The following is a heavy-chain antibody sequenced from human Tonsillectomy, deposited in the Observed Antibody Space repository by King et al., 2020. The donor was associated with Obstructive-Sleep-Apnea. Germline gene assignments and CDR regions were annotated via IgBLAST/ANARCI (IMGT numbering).Heavy chain of an antibody. Sequence: VQLVESGGGVVQPGRSLRLSCTASGFTFSSYGMHWVRQAPGKGLEGVAVIWYDGSNEYYADSVKGRFTISRDNSKNTLYLQMNSLRAEDTAVYYCAKDREARVRGVKHKYSYYGMDVWRQGTTVTVSS. CDR1: GFTFSSYG. V-gene: IGHV3-33*06. D-gene: IGHD3-10*01. CDR3: AKDREARVRGVKHKYSYYGMDV. J-gene: IGHJ6*02. CDR2: IWYDGSNE.